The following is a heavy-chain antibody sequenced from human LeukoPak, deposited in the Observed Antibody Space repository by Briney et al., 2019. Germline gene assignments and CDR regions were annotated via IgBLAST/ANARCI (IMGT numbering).Heavy chain of an antibody. Sequence: PGGSLRLSCAASGFTFSSYAMHWVRQAPGKGLERVAVISYDGSNKYYADSVKGRFTISRDNSKNTLYLQMNSLRAEDTAVYYCAREDGKFDYWGQGALVTVSS. CDR1: GFTFSSYA. CDR3: AREDGKFDY. V-gene: IGHV3-30-3*01. J-gene: IGHJ4*02. CDR2: ISYDGSNK.